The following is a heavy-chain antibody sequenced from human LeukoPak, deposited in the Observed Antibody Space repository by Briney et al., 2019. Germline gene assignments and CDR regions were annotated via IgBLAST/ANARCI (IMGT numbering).Heavy chain of an antibody. D-gene: IGHD1-26*01. V-gene: IGHV3-9*03. Sequence: GGSLRLSCAASGFTFRSYAMHWVRQAPGKGLEWVSGISWNSGSIGYADSVKGRFTISRDNAKNSLYLQMNSLRAEDMALYYCAKGRGSGSYLSFDYWGQGTLVTVSS. CDR3: AKGRGSGSYLSFDY. J-gene: IGHJ4*02. CDR2: ISWNSGSI. CDR1: GFTFRSYA.